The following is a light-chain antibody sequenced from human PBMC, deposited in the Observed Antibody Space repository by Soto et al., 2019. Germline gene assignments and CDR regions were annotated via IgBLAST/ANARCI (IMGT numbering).Light chain of an antibody. V-gene: IGKV3-20*01. J-gene: IGKJ1*01. CDR1: QSVSSFY. Sequence: EIVLTQSPGTLSLSPGERATLSCRASQSVSSFYLAWYQQRAGQAPRLLISGASTRTTGIPDRFSGSGSGTDFPLTISRLEPEDFAVYYCQQYGSWPRTFGQGTKVEIK. CDR2: GAS. CDR3: QQYGSWPRT.